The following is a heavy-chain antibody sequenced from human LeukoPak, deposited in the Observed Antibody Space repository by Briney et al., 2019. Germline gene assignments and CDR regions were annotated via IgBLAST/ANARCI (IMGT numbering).Heavy chain of an antibody. Sequence: SETLSLTCTVSGGSISSSSYYWGWIRQPPGKGLEWIGSIYHSGSTYYNPSLKSRVTMSVDTSKNQFSLKLSSVTAADTAVYYCARLLAAAKSLYYMDVWGKGTTVTISS. CDR2: IYHSGST. V-gene: IGHV4-39*07. CDR3: ARLLAAAKSLYYMDV. CDR1: GGSISSSSYY. D-gene: IGHD6-13*01. J-gene: IGHJ6*03.